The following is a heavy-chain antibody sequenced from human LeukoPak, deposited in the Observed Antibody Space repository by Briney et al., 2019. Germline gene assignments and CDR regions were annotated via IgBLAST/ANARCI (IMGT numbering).Heavy chain of an antibody. CDR1: GFTFSSHS. J-gene: IGHJ4*02. CDR3: ARDASVSSSWGEDY. Sequence: GGSLRLSCAASGFTFSSHSMNWVRQAPGKGLEWVSLISSSSSYIYYADSVKGRFTISRDNAKNSLYLQMNSLRAEDTAVYYCARDASVSSSWGEDYWGQGTLVTVSS. V-gene: IGHV3-21*01. CDR2: ISSSSSYI. D-gene: IGHD6-13*01.